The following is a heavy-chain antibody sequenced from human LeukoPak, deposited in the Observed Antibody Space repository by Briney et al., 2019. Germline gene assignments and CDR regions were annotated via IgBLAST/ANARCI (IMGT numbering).Heavy chain of an antibody. V-gene: IGHV1-8*03. CDR1: GYTFNDYD. CDR2: MNPDNDDT. D-gene: IGHD3-16*01. Sequence: VASVKVSCKTSGYTFNDYDINWGRQAPGQGLEWMGYMNPDNDDTGYARKFQGRVTITRDTSISTAYMELSSLRSEDTAVYYCARGDRVSGGTDSWGQGTLVTVSS. J-gene: IGHJ4*02. CDR3: ARGDRVSGGTDS.